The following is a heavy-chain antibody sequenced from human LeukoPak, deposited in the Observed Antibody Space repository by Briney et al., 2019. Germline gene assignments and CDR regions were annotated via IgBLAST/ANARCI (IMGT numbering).Heavy chain of an antibody. D-gene: IGHD5-12*01. CDR3: ARDGYSGWQKEY. CDR2: IKQDGSEK. Sequence: GGSLRLSCAASGFTFSRYWMSWVRQAPGNGLEWVANIKQDGSEKYYVDSVKGRFTISRDNAKNSLYLQMNSLRAEDTAVYYCARDGYSGWQKEYWGQGTLVTVSS. CDR1: GFTFSRYW. V-gene: IGHV3-7*01. J-gene: IGHJ4*02.